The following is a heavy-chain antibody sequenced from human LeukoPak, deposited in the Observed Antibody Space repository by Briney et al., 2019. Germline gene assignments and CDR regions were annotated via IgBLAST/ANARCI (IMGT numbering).Heavy chain of an antibody. CDR1: AYTFEKYG. D-gene: IGHD6-19*01. J-gene: IGHJ4*02. Sequence: ALVKVSCEASAYTFEKYGVTCVRQARGPRVEWMGWIGAYIGVTSYAQRCQARVTMTTDRSTRTANVGLGSRRSHDPAVDYSSIDPPNSSGWRAFVDYWGQGTLVTVSS. CDR2: IGAYIGVT. V-gene: IGHV1-18*01. CDR3: SIDPPNSSGWRAFVDY.